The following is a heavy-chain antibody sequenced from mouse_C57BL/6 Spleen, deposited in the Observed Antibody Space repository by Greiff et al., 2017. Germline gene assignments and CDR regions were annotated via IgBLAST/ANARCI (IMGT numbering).Heavy chain of an antibody. CDR3: ARRDYGAGFAY. J-gene: IGHJ3*01. D-gene: IGHD1-1*01. V-gene: IGHV5-6*02. CDR2: ISSGGSYT. Sequence: EVKLVESGGDLVKPGGSLKLSCAASGFTFSSYGMSWVCQTPDKRLEWVATISSGGSYTYYPDSVKGRFTISRDNAKNTLYLQMSSLKSEDTAMYYCARRDYGAGFAYWGQGTLVTVSA. CDR1: GFTFSSYG.